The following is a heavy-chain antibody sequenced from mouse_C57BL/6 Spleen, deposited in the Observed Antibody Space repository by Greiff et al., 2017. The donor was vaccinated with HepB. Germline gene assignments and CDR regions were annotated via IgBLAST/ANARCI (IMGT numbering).Heavy chain of an antibody. V-gene: IGHV1-64*01. CDR1: GYTFTSYW. CDR2: IHPNSGST. CDR3: ARPYGYDGYAMDY. D-gene: IGHD2-2*01. J-gene: IGHJ4*01. Sequence: QVHVKQPGAELVKPGASVKLSCKASGYTFTSYWMHWVKQRPGQGLEWIGMIHPNSGSTNYNEKFKSKATLTVDKSSSTAYMQLSSLTSEDSAVYYCARPYGYDGYAMDYWGQGTSVTVSS.